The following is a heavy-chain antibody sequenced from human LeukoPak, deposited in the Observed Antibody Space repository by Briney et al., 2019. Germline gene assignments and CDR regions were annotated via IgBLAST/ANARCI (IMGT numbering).Heavy chain of an antibody. J-gene: IGHJ6*03. Sequence: GGSLRLSCAASGFTFSGSSIHWVRQPSGKGLEWVGLIRTKANTYATVYAASVKGRFTISRDDSKNTAYLQMNSLKTEDTAVYYCTRTSDILTGYTPREAYYYYYHMDVWGKGTTVTISS. CDR2: IRTKANTYAT. V-gene: IGHV3-73*01. CDR1: GFTFSGSS. D-gene: IGHD3-9*01. CDR3: TRTSDILTGYTPREAYYYYYHMDV.